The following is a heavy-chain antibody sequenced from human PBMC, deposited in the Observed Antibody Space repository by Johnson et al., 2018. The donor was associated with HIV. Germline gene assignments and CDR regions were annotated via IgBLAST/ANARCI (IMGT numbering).Heavy chain of an antibody. J-gene: IGHJ3*01. CDR3: AKDIRNSSSSPRGAFDL. V-gene: IGHV3-9*01. D-gene: IGHD6-13*01. CDR1: GFTFSSYG. CDR2: ISWRSINI. Sequence: VQLVESGGGVVQPGRSLRLSCAASGFTFSSYGMHWVRQAPGKGLEWVSGISWRSINIGYADSVKGRFTISRADAKNSLYLQMNSLRTEDTAFYYCAKDIRNSSSSPRGAFDLWGQGTMVAVSA.